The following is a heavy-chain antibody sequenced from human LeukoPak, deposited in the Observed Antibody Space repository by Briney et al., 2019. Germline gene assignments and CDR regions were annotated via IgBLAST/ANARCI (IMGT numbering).Heavy chain of an antibody. CDR2: ISAGGATT. CDR3: ARAMMVVTNLWGVYDY. J-gene: IGHJ4*02. V-gene: IGHV3-23*01. Sequence: GGPLRLSCAASGFTFSSYAMSWVRQAPGRGLEWVSGISAGGATTYYTDSVKGRFTFSRDNSKNTLYLQMNSLRAEDTAVYFCARAMMVVTNLWGVYDYWGQGTLVTVSS. CDR1: GFTFSSYA. D-gene: IGHD3-22*01.